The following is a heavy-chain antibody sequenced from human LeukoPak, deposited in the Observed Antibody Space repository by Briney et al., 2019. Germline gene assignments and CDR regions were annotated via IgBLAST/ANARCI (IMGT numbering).Heavy chain of an antibody. Sequence: PSETLSLTCTGSGGSISTYYWSWIRQPPGKGLEWIGYIFYSGSTNYNPSLKSRVTISVDTSKNQFSLKLSSVIAADTAVYYCARSVGLGAFDIWGQGTMVTVSS. V-gene: IGHV4-59*01. D-gene: IGHD1-26*01. CDR2: IFYSGST. CDR1: GGSISTYY. J-gene: IGHJ3*02. CDR3: ARSVGLGAFDI.